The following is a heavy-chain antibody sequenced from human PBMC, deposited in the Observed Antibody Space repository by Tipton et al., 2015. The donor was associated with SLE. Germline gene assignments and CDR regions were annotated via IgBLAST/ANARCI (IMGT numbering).Heavy chain of an antibody. D-gene: IGHD5-24*01. CDR3: ARDPGRDGYILFDY. Sequence: SLRLSCAASEFTFSDYNMNWVRQAPGKGLEWVAYISSTGSFINYADSVKGRFTISRDNAKNSLYLQMNSLRAEDTAVYYCARDPGRDGYILFDYWGQGTLVTVSS. V-gene: IGHV3-21*01. CDR2: ISSTGSFI. J-gene: IGHJ4*02. CDR1: EFTFSDYN.